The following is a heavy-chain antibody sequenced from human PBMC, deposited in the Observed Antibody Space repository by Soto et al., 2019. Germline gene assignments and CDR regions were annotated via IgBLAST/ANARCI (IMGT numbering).Heavy chain of an antibody. CDR1: GFTFSSYA. D-gene: IGHD2-2*01. V-gene: IGHV3-23*01. Sequence: GGSLRLSCAASGFTFSSYAMSWVRQAPGKGLEWVSAISGSGGSTYYADSVKGRFTISRDNSKNTLYLQMNSLRAEDTAVYYCARDIYCSSTSCPTGTTREYYYYYYMDVWGKGTTVTVSS. J-gene: IGHJ6*03. CDR2: ISGSGGST. CDR3: ARDIYCSSTSCPTGTTREYYYYYYMDV.